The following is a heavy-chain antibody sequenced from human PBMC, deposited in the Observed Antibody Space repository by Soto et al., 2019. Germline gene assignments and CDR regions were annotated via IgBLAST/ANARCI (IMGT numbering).Heavy chain of an antibody. CDR2: ISYDGSNK. D-gene: IGHD4-17*01. CDR3: AKEAEAYGGWGYYFDY. CDR1: GFTFSSYG. J-gene: IGHJ4*02. Sequence: QVQLVESGRGVVQPGRSLRLYCAASGFTFSSYGMHWVRQAPGKGLEGVAVISYDGSNKYYAESVKGRFTISRDNSKNTLYLQMNSLRTEDTAMYYCAKEAEAYGGWGYYFDYWGQGTLVTVSS. V-gene: IGHV3-30*18.